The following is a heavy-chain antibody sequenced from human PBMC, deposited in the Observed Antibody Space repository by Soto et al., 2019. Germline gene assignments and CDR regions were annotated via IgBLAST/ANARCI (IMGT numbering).Heavy chain of an antibody. CDR1: GFTFSSYW. D-gene: IGHD5-12*01. V-gene: IGHV3-74*01. CDR3: AKEANGYSGYDYYFDY. J-gene: IGHJ4*02. Sequence: GGSLRLSCAASGFTFSSYWMHWVRQAPGKGLVWVSRINSDGSSTSYADSVKGRFTISRDNAKNTLYLQMNSLRAEDTAVYYCAKEANGYSGYDYYFDYWGQGTLVTVSS. CDR2: INSDGSST.